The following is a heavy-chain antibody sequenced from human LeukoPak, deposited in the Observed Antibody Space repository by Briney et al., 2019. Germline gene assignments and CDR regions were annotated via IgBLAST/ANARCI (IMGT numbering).Heavy chain of an antibody. Sequence: SETLSLTCTVSGGSINSSSYYWGWIRQPPGKGLEWIGSIFYSGNTYDNPSLKSRVTISVDTSKNQFSLKLNSVTAADTAVYYCARDLSGIAGYTYGRGIDYWGQGTLVTVSS. V-gene: IGHV4-39*02. CDR1: GGSINSSSYY. CDR3: ARDLSGIAGYTYGRGIDY. D-gene: IGHD5-18*01. J-gene: IGHJ4*02. CDR2: IFYSGNT.